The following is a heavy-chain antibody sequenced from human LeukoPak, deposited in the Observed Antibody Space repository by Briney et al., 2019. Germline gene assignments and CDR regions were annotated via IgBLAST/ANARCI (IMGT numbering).Heavy chain of an antibody. CDR2: INHSGST. CDR1: GGSFSGYY. CDR3: ARGLLRYFDWLPVYFDY. V-gene: IGHV4-34*01. Sequence: SETLSLTCAVYGGSFSGYYWSWIRQPPGKGLEWIGEINHSGSTYYNPSLKSRVTISVDTSKNQFSLKLSSVTAADTAVYYCARGLLRYFDWLPVYFDYWRQGTRVTVSS. D-gene: IGHD3-9*01. J-gene: IGHJ4*02.